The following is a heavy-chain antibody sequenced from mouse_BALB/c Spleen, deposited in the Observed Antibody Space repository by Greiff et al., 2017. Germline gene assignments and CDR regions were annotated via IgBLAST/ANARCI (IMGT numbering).Heavy chain of an antibody. CDR3: TREGYDDY. V-gene: IGHV1S81*02. D-gene: IGHD2-2*01. CDR2: INPSNGGT. CDR1: GYTFTSYY. Sequence: QVQLKQPGAELVKPGASVKLSCKASGYTFTSYYMYWVKQRPGQGLEWIGGINPSNGGTNFNEKFKSKATLTVDKSSSTAYMQLSSLTSEDSAVYYCTREGYDDYWGQGTTLTVSS. J-gene: IGHJ2*01.